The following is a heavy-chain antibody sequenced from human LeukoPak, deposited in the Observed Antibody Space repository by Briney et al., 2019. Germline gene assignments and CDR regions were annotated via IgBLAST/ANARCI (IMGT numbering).Heavy chain of an antibody. V-gene: IGHV1-24*01. D-gene: IGHD6-13*01. Sequence: ASVKVSCKVSGYTLTESSMHWVRQAPGKGLEWMGGFDPEDGETIYAQKFQGRVTMTEDTSTDTAYMELSSLRSEDTAVYYCATKSTGYSSSWYPSGYYYYMDVWGKGTTVTVSS. CDR2: FDPEDGET. CDR1: GYTLTESS. CDR3: ATKSTGYSSSWYPSGYYYYMDV. J-gene: IGHJ6*03.